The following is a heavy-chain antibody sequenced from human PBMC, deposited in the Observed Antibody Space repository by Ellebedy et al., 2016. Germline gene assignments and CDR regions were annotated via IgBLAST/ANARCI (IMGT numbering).Heavy chain of an antibody. CDR1: GFTFSSYW. Sequence: GGSLRLSCAASGFTFSSYWMHWVRQAPGKGLVWVSRINSDGSSTSYADSVKGRFTISRDNAKNTLYLQMNSLRAEDTAVYYCARGPRGKCDGGATGYWGQGTLVTVSS. CDR2: INSDGSST. D-gene: IGHD1-26*01. CDR3: ARGPRGKCDGGATGY. V-gene: IGHV3-74*01. J-gene: IGHJ4*02.